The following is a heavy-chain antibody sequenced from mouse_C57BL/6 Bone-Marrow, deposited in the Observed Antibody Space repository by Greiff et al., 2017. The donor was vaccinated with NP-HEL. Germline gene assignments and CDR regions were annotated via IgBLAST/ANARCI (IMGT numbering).Heavy chain of an antibody. D-gene: IGHD1-1*01. CDR1: GYTFTSYW. V-gene: IGHV1-50*01. CDR2: IDPSDSYT. Sequence: QVQLQQSGAELVKPGASVKLSCKASGYTFTSYWMQWVKQRPGQGLEWIGEIDPSDSYTNYNQKFKGKATLTVDTSSSTAYMQLSSLTSEDSAVYYCAREDYYYGSLWYFDVWGTGTTVTVSS. J-gene: IGHJ1*03. CDR3: AREDYYYGSLWYFDV.